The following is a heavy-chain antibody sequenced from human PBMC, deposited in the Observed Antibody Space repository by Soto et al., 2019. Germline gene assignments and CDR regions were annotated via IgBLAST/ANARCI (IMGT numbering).Heavy chain of an antibody. J-gene: IGHJ6*01. Sequence: GGSLRLCCAASGCTFSSYDMHLVRQATGKALEWVSGIGTAGDTYYPGSVNGRFTISRENAKNSLYLQMNSLRAEDTAVYYCARAGEQCLDYDHHYGIAFPAQRTT. CDR2: IGTAGDT. V-gene: IGHV3-13*01. CDR3: ARAGEQCLDYDHHYGIAF. CDR1: GCTFSSYD. D-gene: IGHD6-19*01.